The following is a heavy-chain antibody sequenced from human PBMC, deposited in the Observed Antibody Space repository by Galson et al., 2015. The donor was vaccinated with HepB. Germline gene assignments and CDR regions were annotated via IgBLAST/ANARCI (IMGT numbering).Heavy chain of an antibody. J-gene: IGHJ4*02. CDR3: ARSLRYFDWFGFDY. V-gene: IGHV3-23*01. CDR2: ISGSGGST. Sequence: SLRLSCAASGFTFSSYAMSWVRQAPGKGLEWVSAISGSGGSTYYADSVKGRFTISRDNSKNTLYLQMNSLRAEDTAVYYCARSLRYFDWFGFDYWGQGTLVTVSS. CDR1: GFTFSSYA. D-gene: IGHD3-9*01.